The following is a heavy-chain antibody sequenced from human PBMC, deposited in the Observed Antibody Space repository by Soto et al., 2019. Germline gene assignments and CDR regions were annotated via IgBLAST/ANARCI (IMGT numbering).Heavy chain of an antibody. V-gene: IGHV3-21*06. Sequence: GGSLRLSCAASVFTFTRYSMNWVRQAPGKGLEWVSSISSTTNYIYYGDSMKGRSTISRDNAKNSLYLEMNSLRAEDTAVYYCARESEDLTSNFDYWGQGTLVTVSS. CDR1: VFTFTRYS. CDR3: ARESEDLTSNFDY. CDR2: ISSTTNYI. J-gene: IGHJ4*02.